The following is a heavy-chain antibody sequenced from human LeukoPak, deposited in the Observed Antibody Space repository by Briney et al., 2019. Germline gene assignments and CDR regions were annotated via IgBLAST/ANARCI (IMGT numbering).Heavy chain of an antibody. J-gene: IGHJ4*02. CDR2: ISYDGSNK. D-gene: IGHD3-22*01. CDR3: AGSGYSDMVFDY. CDR1: GFTFSRYG. V-gene: IGHV3-30*03. Sequence: PGGSLRLSCIASGFTFSRYGMHWVRQAPGKGLEWVAVISYDGSNKYYADSVKGRFTISRDNSKNTLYLQMNSLRAEDTAVYYCAGSGYSDMVFDYWGQGTLVTVSS.